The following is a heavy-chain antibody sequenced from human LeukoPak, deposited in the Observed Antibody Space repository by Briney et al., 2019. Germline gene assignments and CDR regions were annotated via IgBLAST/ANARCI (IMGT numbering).Heavy chain of an antibody. CDR1: GFTFSNAW. D-gene: IGHD2-2*01. J-gene: IGHJ4*02. CDR2: IKSKTDGGTT. V-gene: IGHV3-15*01. CDR3: TTVPTHVVPAVSDY. Sequence: GGSLRLSCAASGFTFSNAWMSWVRQAPGKGLEWVGRIKSKTDGGTTDYAAPVKGRFTISRDDSKNTLYLQMNSLKTEDTAVYYCTTVPTHVVPAVSDYWGQGTLVTVSS.